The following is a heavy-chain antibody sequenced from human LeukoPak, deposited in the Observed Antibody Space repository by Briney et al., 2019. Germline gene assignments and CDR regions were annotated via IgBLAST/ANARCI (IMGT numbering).Heavy chain of an antibody. D-gene: IGHD3-22*01. CDR1: GFTFSDYY. CDR2: ISSSGSTI. CDR3: ARGLNNESSGSFDY. V-gene: IGHV3-11*04. Sequence: PGGSLRLSCAASGFTFSDYYMSWIRQAPGKGLEWVSHISSSGSTIYYADSVKGRFTISRDNAKNSLYLQMNSLRAEDTAVHYCARGLNNESSGSFDYWGQGTLVTVSS. J-gene: IGHJ4*02.